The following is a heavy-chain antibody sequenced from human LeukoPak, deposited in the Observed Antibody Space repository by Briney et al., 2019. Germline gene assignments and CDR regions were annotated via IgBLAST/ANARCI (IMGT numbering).Heavy chain of an antibody. J-gene: IGHJ3*02. V-gene: IGHV4-4*02. D-gene: IGHD3-10*01. Sequence: PSGTLSLTCAVSGGSISSSNWWSWVRQPPGKGLEWIGEIYHSGSTNYNPSLKSRVTISVDKSKNQFSLKLSSVTAADTAVYYCASISYGSTPGDDAFDIWGQGTMVTVSS. CDR1: GGSISSSNW. CDR3: ASISYGSTPGDDAFDI. CDR2: IYHSGST.